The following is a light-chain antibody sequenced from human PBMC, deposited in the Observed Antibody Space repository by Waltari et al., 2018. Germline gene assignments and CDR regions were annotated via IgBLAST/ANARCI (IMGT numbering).Light chain of an antibody. Sequence: QSVLTQPPSASGTPGQGVTISCSGSSSNIGTNSVSWYQQLPGTAPKLLLYTNNQRPSGVPDRFSGSKSGTSASLAISGLRSEDEADYYCATWDDSLSGVVFGGGTKLTVL. J-gene: IGLJ2*01. CDR3: ATWDDSLSGVV. CDR1: SSNIGTNS. V-gene: IGLV1-47*01. CDR2: TNN.